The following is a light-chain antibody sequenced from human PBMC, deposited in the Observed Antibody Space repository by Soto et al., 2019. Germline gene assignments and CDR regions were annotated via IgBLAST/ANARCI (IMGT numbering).Light chain of an antibody. CDR2: DVN. V-gene: IGLV2-14*01. Sequence: QSALTQPASVSGSPGQSITISCTGTSSDVGGYDYVSWYQQLPGKAPKLLIYDVNNRPSGVSHRFSGSKSGNTASLTISGLQAEDEADYYCSSYTGSSTLVFGTGTKLTV. CDR1: SSDVGGYDY. CDR3: SSYTGSSTLV. J-gene: IGLJ1*01.